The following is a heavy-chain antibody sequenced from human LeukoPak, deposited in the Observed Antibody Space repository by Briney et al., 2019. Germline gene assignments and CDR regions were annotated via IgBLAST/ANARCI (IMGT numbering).Heavy chain of an antibody. CDR1: GFTFSDYY. J-gene: IGHJ4*02. Sequence: PGGSLRLSCAASGFTFSDYYMSWIRQAPGKGLEWVSYISGSGSTIYYADSVKGRFTISRDNAKNSLHLQMNSLGAEDTAVYYCARRSGSYQADFDYWGQGTLVTVSS. V-gene: IGHV3-11*01. CDR3: ARRSGSYQADFDY. D-gene: IGHD1-26*01. CDR2: ISGSGSTI.